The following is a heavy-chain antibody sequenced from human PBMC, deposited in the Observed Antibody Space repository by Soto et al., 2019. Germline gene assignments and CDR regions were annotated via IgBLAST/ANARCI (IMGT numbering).Heavy chain of an antibody. CDR2: IYPGDSDT. J-gene: IGHJ6*02. D-gene: IGHD3-22*01. Sequence: GESLKISCKGSGYSFTSYWIGWVRQMPGKGLEWMGIIYPGDSDTRYSPSFQGQVTISADKSISTAYLQWSSLKASDTAMYYCARPSKYNYDSSGYYWYGMDVWGQGTTVTVS. V-gene: IGHV5-51*01. CDR1: GYSFTSYW. CDR3: ARPSKYNYDSSGYYWYGMDV.